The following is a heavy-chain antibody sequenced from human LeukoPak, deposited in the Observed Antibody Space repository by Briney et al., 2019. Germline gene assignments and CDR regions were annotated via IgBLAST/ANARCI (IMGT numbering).Heavy chain of an antibody. J-gene: IGHJ6*03. CDR3: ARSILATITYYYYYIDV. Sequence: GGSLRLSCAVSGFTVSSYAMHWVRQAPGKGRGWGAGISYDGSNNYYARSAKGRFPISRDNSKNTLYLQINSLRAEDTALYYCARSILATITYYYYYIDVWGKGTTVTVSS. V-gene: IGHV3-30*04. D-gene: IGHD5-12*01. CDR1: GFTVSSYA. CDR2: ISYDGSNN.